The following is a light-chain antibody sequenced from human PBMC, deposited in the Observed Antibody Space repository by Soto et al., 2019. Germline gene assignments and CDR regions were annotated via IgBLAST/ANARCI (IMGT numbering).Light chain of an antibody. CDR2: YDE. CDR1: SSNIGNNA. V-gene: IGLV1-36*01. J-gene: IGLJ2*01. Sequence: QSVLTQPPSVSAAPRQRVTISCSGSSSNIGNNAVNWYQQVPGKAPKLLIYYDELLPSGVSDRFSGSKSGTSASLAISGLQSEDEADYYCETWDDSLNAVVFGGGTKVTVL. CDR3: ETWDDSLNAVV.